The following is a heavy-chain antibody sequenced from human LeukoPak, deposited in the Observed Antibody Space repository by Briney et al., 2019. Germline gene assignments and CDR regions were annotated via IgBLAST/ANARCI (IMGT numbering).Heavy chain of an antibody. J-gene: IGHJ6*02. CDR2: IYSGGST. D-gene: IGHD4-23*01. Sequence: PGGSLRLSCAASGFTFSSQAMSWVRQAPGKGLEWVSVIYSGGSTYYADSVKGRFTISRDNSKNTLYLQMNSLRAEDTAVYYCARVRATVVTDYYYGMDVWGQGTTVTVSS. CDR1: GFTFSSQA. V-gene: IGHV3-66*01. CDR3: ARVRATVVTDYYYGMDV.